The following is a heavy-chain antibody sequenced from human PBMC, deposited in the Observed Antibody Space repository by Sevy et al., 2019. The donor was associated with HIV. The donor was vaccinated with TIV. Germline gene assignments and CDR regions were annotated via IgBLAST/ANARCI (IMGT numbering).Heavy chain of an antibody. V-gene: IGHV4-38-2*01. CDR1: GYSMSSNYY. D-gene: IGHD3-22*01. CDR3: GKSRISSSYDAFDI. CDR2: ISHSGST. Sequence: SETLSLTCAVSGYSMSSNYYWGWIRQPPGKGMEWIWTISHSGSTYYNPSLKSRVTISLDTSKSQFSLKLSSVTAADTAVYYCGKSRISSSYDAFDIWGQWTMVTVSS. J-gene: IGHJ3*02.